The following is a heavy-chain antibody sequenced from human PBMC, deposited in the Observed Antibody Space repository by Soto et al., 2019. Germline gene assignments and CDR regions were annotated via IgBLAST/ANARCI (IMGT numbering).Heavy chain of an antibody. CDR2: ISGSGGST. J-gene: IGHJ4*02. V-gene: IGHV3-23*01. CDR1: GFTFSSYA. D-gene: IGHD3-3*01. Sequence: GGSRRRSWAASGFTFSSYAMSWVRQAPGKGLEWVSAISGSGGSTYYADSVKGRFTISRDNSKNTLYLQMNSLRAEDTAVYYCAKDRYDFWSGSVPYFDYWGQGTLVTVSS. CDR3: AKDRYDFWSGSVPYFDY.